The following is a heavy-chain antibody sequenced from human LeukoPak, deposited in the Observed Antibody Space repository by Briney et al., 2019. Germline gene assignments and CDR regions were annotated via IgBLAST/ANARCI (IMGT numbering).Heavy chain of an antibody. CDR1: GGSISSYY. CDR2: IYTSGST. Sequence: SETLSLTCTVSGGSISSYYWSWMRQPAGKGLEWIGRIYTSGSTNYNPSLKSRVTMSVDTSKNQFSLKLSSVTAADTAVYYCARGADSSGYYSIFYFDYWGQGTLVTVSS. CDR3: ARGADSSGYYSIFYFDY. D-gene: IGHD3-22*01. V-gene: IGHV4-4*07. J-gene: IGHJ4*02.